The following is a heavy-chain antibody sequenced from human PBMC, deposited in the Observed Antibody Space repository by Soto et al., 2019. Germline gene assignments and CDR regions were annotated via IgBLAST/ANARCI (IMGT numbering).Heavy chain of an antibody. CDR2: YIPIFGTV. CDR3: ARDPSGYSDFDF. D-gene: IGHD3-22*01. CDR1: GGTFRTAA. V-gene: IGHV1-69*01. J-gene: IGHJ4*02. Sequence: QVQLAQSGAEVKIPGSSVKVSCTSSGGTFRTAAVTWVRQAPGQGLEWVGGYIPIFGTVLYPQKFQDRVTITEDESATTAYMELRNLTSEDTAIYYCARDPSGYSDFDFWGQGTLISVSS.